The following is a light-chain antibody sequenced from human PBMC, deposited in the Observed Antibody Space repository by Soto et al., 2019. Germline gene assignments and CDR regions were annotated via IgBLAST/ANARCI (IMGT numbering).Light chain of an antibody. J-gene: IGKJ5*01. CDR3: QQRSNWIT. CDR1: QSVSSTY. Sequence: IVFTESPGSLSLSPGERATLYCRASQSVSSTYLAWYQQKPGQAPRLLIYDTSNRATGVPARFSGSGSGTDFTLTISSLEPEDFAIYYCQQRSNWITFGQGTRLEI. V-gene: IGKV3-11*01. CDR2: DTS.